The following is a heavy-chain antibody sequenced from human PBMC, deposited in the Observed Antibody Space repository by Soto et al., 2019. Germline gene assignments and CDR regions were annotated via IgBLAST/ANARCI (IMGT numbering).Heavy chain of an antibody. Sequence: QVQLVQSGAEVKKPGASVKVSCKASGYTFTSYGISWVRQAPGQGLEWMGWISAYNGNTNYAQKLQGRVTMTTDTPTSTAYMELRSLRSDDTAVHYCARRSSSSSPYYYYGMDVWGQGTTVTVSS. V-gene: IGHV1-18*01. CDR2: ISAYNGNT. D-gene: IGHD6-6*01. CDR3: ARRSSSSSPYYYYGMDV. CDR1: GYTFTSYG. J-gene: IGHJ6*02.